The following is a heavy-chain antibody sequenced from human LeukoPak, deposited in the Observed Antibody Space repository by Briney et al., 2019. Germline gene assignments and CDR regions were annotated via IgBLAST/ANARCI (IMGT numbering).Heavy chain of an antibody. Sequence: ASVKVSCKASGYTFTSYDIHWVRQATGQGLEWMGWMNPNSGNTGYAQKFQGRVTMTRNTSISTAYMELSSLRSEDTAVYYCAREVIGSGYSFNWFDPWGQGTLVTVSS. V-gene: IGHV1-8*01. J-gene: IGHJ5*02. CDR1: GYTFTSYD. CDR3: AREVIGSGYSFNWFDP. CDR2: MNPNSGNT. D-gene: IGHD5-18*01.